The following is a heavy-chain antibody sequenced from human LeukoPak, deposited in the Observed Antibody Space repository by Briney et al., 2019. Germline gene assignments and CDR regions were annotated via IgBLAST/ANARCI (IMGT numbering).Heavy chain of an antibody. D-gene: IGHD6-19*01. CDR1: GGSISSYY. V-gene: IGHV4-4*09. CDR2: IYTSGST. Sequence: SETLSLTCTVSGGSISSYYWSWIRQPPGKGLEWIGYIYTSGSTNYNPSLKSRVTISVDTPKNQFSLKLSSVTAADTAVYYCARTNRYSSGWLDFDYWGQGTLVTVSS. CDR3: ARTNRYSSGWLDFDY. J-gene: IGHJ4*02.